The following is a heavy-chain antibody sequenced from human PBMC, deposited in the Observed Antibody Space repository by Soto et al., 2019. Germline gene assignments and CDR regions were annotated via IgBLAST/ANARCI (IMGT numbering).Heavy chain of an antibody. V-gene: IGHV1-24*01. CDR1: GYTHTELS. CDR3: ATRVWYDFCSGSGLY. J-gene: IGHJ4*02. CDR2: FDPGDGET. Sequence: ASVKVSCKVSGYTHTELSMHWVRQAPGKGLEWMGGFDPGDGETIYAQKFQGRVTKTEDTSTETAYMELSSLRSEDTSFYYCATRVWYDFCSGSGLYWGQGTLVTVSS. D-gene: IGHD3-3*01.